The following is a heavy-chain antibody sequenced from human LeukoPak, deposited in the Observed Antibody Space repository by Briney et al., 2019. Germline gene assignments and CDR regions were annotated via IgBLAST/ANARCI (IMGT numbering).Heavy chain of an antibody. CDR2: IYSGGST. D-gene: IGHD6-13*01. CDR1: GFTVSSNY. CDR3: AKRIAAAGEYFQH. V-gene: IGHV3-53*01. Sequence: GGSLRLSCAASGFTVSSNYMSWVRQAPGKGLEWVSVIYSGGSTYYADSVKGRFTISRDNSKNTLYLQMNSLRAEDTAVYYCAKRIAAAGEYFQHWGQGTLVTVSS. J-gene: IGHJ1*01.